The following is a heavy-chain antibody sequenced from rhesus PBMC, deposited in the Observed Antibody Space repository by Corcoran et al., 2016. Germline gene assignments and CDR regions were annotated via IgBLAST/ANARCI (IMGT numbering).Heavy chain of an antibody. V-gene: IGHV4-169*01. Sequence: QLKLQESGPGLVTPSETLSVTCGVSGISVSSVSWTWIRQGPGQGLAWIVYFGVSGSGTDSTPSLKNLVTLSIDTSKNQFSLRLTSVTAADTAVYYCARHCDSPYCTSRSRLDVWGPGVQVTVSS. D-gene: IGHD2-15*01. CDR3: ARHCDSPYCTSRSRLDV. CDR1: GISVSSVS. J-gene: IGHJ5-1*01. CDR2: FGVSGSGT.